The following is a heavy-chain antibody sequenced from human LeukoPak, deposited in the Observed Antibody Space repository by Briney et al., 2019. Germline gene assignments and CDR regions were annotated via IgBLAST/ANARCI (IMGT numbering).Heavy chain of an antibody. V-gene: IGHV5-51*01. Sequence: GESLKISCKGSGYSFTSYWIGWVRQMPGKGLEWRGIIYPGDSDTRYSPSFQGQVTISADKSISTAYLQWSSLKASDTAMYYCARASRWFGEFSAWFDPWGQGTLVTVSS. D-gene: IGHD3-10*01. CDR2: IYPGDSDT. CDR1: GYSFTSYW. J-gene: IGHJ5*02. CDR3: ARASRWFGEFSAWFDP.